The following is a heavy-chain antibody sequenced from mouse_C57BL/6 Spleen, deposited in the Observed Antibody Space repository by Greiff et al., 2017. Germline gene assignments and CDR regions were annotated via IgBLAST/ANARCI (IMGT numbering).Heavy chain of an antibody. CDR2: INPNNGGT. CDR1: GYTFTDYY. Sequence: EVKLQQSGPELVKPGASVKISCKASGYTFTDYYMNWVKQSHGKSLEWIGDINPNNGGTSYNQKFKGKATLTVDESSSTAYMELRSLTSEDSAVYYCARWTGTFAMDYWGQGASVTVSS. V-gene: IGHV1-26*01. CDR3: ARWTGTFAMDY. D-gene: IGHD4-1*01. J-gene: IGHJ4*01.